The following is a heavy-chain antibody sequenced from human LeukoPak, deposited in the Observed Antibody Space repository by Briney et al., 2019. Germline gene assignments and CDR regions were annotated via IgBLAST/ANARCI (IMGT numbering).Heavy chain of an antibody. CDR3: ARALRTGQGDYVPVL. CDR1: GYKFTNYW. V-gene: IGHV5-51*01. CDR2: IYPGDSQT. Sequence: GESLKISCKASGYKFTNYWIGWVRQMPGKGLEWMTIIYPGDSQTRYSPSVQGQATISADKSIDTMYLQWSSVKASDTAMYYCARALRTGQGDYVPVLWGQGTLVIVSS. D-gene: IGHD4-17*01. J-gene: IGHJ4*02.